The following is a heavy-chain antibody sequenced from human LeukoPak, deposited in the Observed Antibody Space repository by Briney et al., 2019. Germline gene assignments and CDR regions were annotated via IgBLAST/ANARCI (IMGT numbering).Heavy chain of an antibody. CDR1: GFTVSSNY. CDR2: IYSGGST. D-gene: IGHD6-13*01. J-gene: IGHJ4*02. CDR3: AREVAAGTSDY. Sequence: HPGGSLRLSCAASGFTVSSNYMSWVRQAPGKGLEWVSVIYSGGSTYYADSVKGRFTIPRDNSKNTLYLQMNSLRAEDTAVYYCAREVAAGTSDYWGQGTLVTVSS. V-gene: IGHV3-53*01.